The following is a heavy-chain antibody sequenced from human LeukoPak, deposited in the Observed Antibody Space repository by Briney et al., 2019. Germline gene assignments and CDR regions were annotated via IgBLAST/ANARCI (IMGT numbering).Heavy chain of an antibody. CDR1: GFTFSSYS. Sequence: GGSLRLSCAASGFTFSSYSMNWVRQAPGKGLEWVSYISSSSTIYYADSVKGRFTISRDNAKNSLYLQMNSLRAEDTAVYYCARDRVTVAFDIWGQGTMVTVSS. CDR2: ISSSSTI. D-gene: IGHD2-21*02. CDR3: ARDRVTVAFDI. J-gene: IGHJ3*02. V-gene: IGHV3-48*01.